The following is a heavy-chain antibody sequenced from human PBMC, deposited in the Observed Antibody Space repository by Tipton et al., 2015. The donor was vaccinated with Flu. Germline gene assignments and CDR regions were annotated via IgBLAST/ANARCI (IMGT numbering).Heavy chain of an antibody. J-gene: IGHJ6*02. Sequence: LRLSCTVSGGSISSYYWSWIRQPPGKGLEWIGYIYYSGSTNYNPSLKSRVTISVDTSKNQFSLKLSSVTAADTAVYYCARHARDDYSNYEGGYYYYYGMDVWGQGTTVTVSS. CDR1: GGSISSYY. CDR2: IYYSGST. CDR3: ARHARDDYSNYEGGYYYYYGMDV. V-gene: IGHV4-59*08. D-gene: IGHD4-11*01.